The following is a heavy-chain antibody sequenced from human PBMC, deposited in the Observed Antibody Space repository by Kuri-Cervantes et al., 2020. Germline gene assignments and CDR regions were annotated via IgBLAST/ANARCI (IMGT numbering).Heavy chain of an antibody. CDR3: ARGHYGMDV. CDR2: IKTDGTEK. V-gene: IGHV3-7*01. J-gene: IGHJ6*02. CDR1: GFTFSSYA. Sequence: LKISCAASGFTFSSYAMSWVRQAPGKGLEWVASIKTDGTEKYYVDSVKGRFTISRDNARNSVNLQMNSLRAEDTAVFYCARGHYGMDVWGQGTTVTVSS.